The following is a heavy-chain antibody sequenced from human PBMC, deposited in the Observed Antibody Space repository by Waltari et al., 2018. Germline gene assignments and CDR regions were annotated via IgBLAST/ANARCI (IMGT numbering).Heavy chain of an antibody. D-gene: IGHD6-19*01. CDR3: AKDVDSSGWLALDY. J-gene: IGHJ4*02. CDR2: TYRGSN. Sequence: LQQSGPGLLRPSQTLSLTCVISGDFVSSHIVAWNWIRQSPSRGLEWLGRTYRGSNEYAVSVKSRITVNSDTSKNQFSLQLNSVTPEDTAVYYCAKDVDSSGWLALDYWGQGTLVTVSS. V-gene: IGHV6-1*01. CDR1: GDFVSSHIVA.